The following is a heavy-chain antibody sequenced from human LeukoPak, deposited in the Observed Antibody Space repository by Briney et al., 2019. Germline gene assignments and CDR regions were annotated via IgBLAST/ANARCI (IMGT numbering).Heavy chain of an antibody. J-gene: IGHJ4*02. Sequence: VGSLRLSCAASGFTFDDYGMSWVRQAPGKGLEWVSGINWNGGSTGYAGSVKGRFTISRDNAKNSLYLQMNSLRAEDTALYYCARFKVWLPCDYWGQGTLVTVSS. D-gene: IGHD3-16*01. CDR2: INWNGGST. V-gene: IGHV3-20*04. CDR1: GFTFDDYG. CDR3: ARFKVWLPCDY.